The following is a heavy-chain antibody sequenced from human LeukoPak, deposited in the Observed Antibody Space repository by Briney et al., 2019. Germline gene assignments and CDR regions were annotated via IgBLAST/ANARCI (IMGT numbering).Heavy chain of an antibody. CDR1: GFTFSSYV. CDR3: ARESVAGIGQRAYYFDY. Sequence: GRSLRLSCAASGFTFSSYVMHWVRQAPGKGLEWVALISYDGSNKYYADSVKGRFTISRDNSKNTLYLQMNSLRAEDTAVYYCARESVAGIGQRAYYFDYWGQGTLVTVSS. CDR2: ISYDGSNK. J-gene: IGHJ4*02. V-gene: IGHV3-30*04. D-gene: IGHD6-19*01.